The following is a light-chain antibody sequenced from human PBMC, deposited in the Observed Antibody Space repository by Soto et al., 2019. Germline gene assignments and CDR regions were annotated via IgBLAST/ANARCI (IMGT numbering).Light chain of an antibody. Sequence: AIRMTQSPSSLSASTGDRVTITCRASQGISSYLAWYQQKPGKAPKLLIYAASTLQSGVPSRFSGSGSGTDFTLTISCLQSEDFATYYCQPYYSYPPVYTFGQGTKLESK. CDR3: QPYYSYPPVYT. CDR1: QGISSY. V-gene: IGKV1-8*01. CDR2: AAS. J-gene: IGKJ2*01.